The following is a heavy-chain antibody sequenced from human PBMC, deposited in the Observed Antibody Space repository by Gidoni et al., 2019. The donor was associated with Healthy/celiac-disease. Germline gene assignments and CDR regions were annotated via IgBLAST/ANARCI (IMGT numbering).Heavy chain of an antibody. V-gene: IGHV4-39*01. D-gene: IGHD3-3*01. Sequence: QLQLQESGPGLVKPSETLSLTCTVSGGSISSSSYYWGWIRQPPGKGLEWIGSLYYSGSTYYNPSLKRRVTISVDTSKNQFSLKLSSVTAADTAVYYCARLGVSYYDFWSGYFPRDWGQGTLVTVSS. CDR1: GGSISSSSYY. J-gene: IGHJ4*02. CDR2: LYYSGST. CDR3: ARLGVSYYDFWSGYFPRD.